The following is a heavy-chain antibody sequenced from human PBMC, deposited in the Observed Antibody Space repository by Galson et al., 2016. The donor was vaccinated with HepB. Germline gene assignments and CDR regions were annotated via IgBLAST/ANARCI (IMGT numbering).Heavy chain of an antibody. Sequence: SVKVSCKVSGYSLTELSMHWVRQAPGKGLEWMGGFDPEDGETFYAQKFQGRVTMTEDTSTDTAYMELSSLRSDDTAVYYCAKVPGFRGVYYFDYWGQGTLVTVSS. J-gene: IGHJ4*02. CDR3: AKVPGFRGVYYFDY. CDR1: GYSLTELS. D-gene: IGHD3-10*01. V-gene: IGHV1-24*01. CDR2: FDPEDGET.